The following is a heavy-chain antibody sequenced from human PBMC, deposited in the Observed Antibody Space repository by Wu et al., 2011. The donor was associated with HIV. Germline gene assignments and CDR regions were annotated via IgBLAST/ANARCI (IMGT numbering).Heavy chain of an antibody. CDR1: GGTFTSYA. D-gene: IGHD1-26*01. J-gene: IGHJ4*02. Sequence: QVQLVQSGAEVKKPGSSVKVSCKASGGTFTSYAVSWVRLTPGQGLEWMGRIIPMFDTANYAQNFQSRLTITADKSTTTAYMELRSLRSDDTAVYYCARWGPSGSYSTIDYWGQGTLVTVSS. CDR2: IIPMFDTA. CDR3: ARWGPSGSYSTIDY. V-gene: IGHV1-69*14.